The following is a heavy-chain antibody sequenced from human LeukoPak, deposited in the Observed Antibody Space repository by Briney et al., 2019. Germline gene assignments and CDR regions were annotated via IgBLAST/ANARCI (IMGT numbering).Heavy chain of an antibody. Sequence: ASVKVSCKASGGTFSDYAISWVRQAPGQGLEWMGGIIPIFSATNYAQKFQDRVTITADKSTNTAYMELSSLRSDDTDVYYCARDVGLLYEYYFDYWGQGTLVTVSS. D-gene: IGHD3-3*01. CDR3: ARDVGLLYEYYFDY. V-gene: IGHV1-69*06. CDR1: GGTFSDYA. J-gene: IGHJ4*02. CDR2: IIPIFSAT.